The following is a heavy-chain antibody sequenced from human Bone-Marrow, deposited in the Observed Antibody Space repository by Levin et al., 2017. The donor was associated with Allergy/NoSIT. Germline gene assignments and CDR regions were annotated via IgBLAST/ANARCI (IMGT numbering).Heavy chain of an antibody. CDR3: ARESSDDGGAGDY. Sequence: ASVKVSCKASGYTFTGYYMHWVRQAPGQGLEWMGWINPNSGGTNYAQKFQGRVTMTRDTSISTAYMELSRLRSDDTAVYYCARESSDDGGAGDYWGQGTLVTVSS. J-gene: IGHJ4*02. CDR2: INPNSGGT. D-gene: IGHD1-1*01. V-gene: IGHV1-2*02. CDR1: GYTFTGYY.